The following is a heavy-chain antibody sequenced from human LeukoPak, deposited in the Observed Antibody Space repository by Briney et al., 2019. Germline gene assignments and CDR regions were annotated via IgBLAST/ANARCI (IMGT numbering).Heavy chain of an antibody. Sequence: PSETLSLTCSVSGDSISPYYWSWIRQPPGKGLEWIAYIRYSGTTNYNPSLKSRVTISVDTSKNQFSLKVTSVTAADTAVYYCARDRGSEGGFDYWGRGALVTVTS. CDR3: ARDRGSEGGFDY. CDR2: IRYSGTT. V-gene: IGHV4-59*01. CDR1: GDSISPYY. D-gene: IGHD2-15*01. J-gene: IGHJ4*02.